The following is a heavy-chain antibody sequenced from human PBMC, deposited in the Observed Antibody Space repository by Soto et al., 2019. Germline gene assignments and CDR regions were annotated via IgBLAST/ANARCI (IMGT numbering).Heavy chain of an antibody. CDR2: IIPIFGTA. J-gene: IGHJ4*02. CDR3: AREGSVVVPAAMAFDY. D-gene: IGHD2-2*01. Sequence: VKVSCKASGGTFSSYAISWVRQAPGQGLEWMGGIIPIFGTANYAQKFQGRVTITADKSTSTAYMELSSLRSEDTAVYYCAREGSVVVPAAMAFDYWGQGTLVTVSS. CDR1: GGTFSSYA. V-gene: IGHV1-69*13.